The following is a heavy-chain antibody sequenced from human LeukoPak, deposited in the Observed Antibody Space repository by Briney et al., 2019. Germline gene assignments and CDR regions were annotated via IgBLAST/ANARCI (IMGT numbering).Heavy chain of an antibody. CDR2: IYPGDSDT. Sequence: GEPLKISCKGSGYSFTSYWIGWVRQMPGKGLEWMGIIYPGDSDTRYSPSFQGQVTISADKSISTAYLQWSSLKASDTAMYYCARHGSYHYDSSGYSDPWGQGTLVTVSS. D-gene: IGHD3-22*01. J-gene: IGHJ5*02. V-gene: IGHV5-51*01. CDR1: GYSFTSYW. CDR3: ARHGSYHYDSSGYSDP.